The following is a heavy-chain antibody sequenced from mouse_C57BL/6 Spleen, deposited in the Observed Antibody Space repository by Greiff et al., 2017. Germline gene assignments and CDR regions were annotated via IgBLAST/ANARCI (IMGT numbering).Heavy chain of an antibody. CDR3: VRDFYYGSSHWYIDV. D-gene: IGHD1-1*01. CDR2: IRSKSSNYAT. Sequence: EVKLEESGGGLVQPKGSLKLSCAASGFTFNTYAMHWVRQAPGQGLEWVARIRSKSSNYATYYADSVKDRFTISRDESQSTLYLQMNNLKTEDTAMYFCVRDFYYGSSHWYIDVWGTGTTVTVSS. V-gene: IGHV10-3*01. J-gene: IGHJ1*03. CDR1: GFTFNTYA.